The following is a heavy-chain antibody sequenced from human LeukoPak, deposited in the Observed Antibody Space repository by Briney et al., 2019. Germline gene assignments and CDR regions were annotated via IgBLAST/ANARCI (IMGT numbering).Heavy chain of an antibody. D-gene: IGHD1-1*01. J-gene: IGHJ4*02. Sequence: SETLSLTCTASGGSISSNNYYWGWVRQPPGKGLEWIGSIRYGGSTYYSPSLKSRVTISVDTSKNQFSLKLSSVAAADTAVYYCARLCPGTARYYFDSWGQGTLVTVSS. CDR3: ARLCPGTARYYFDS. CDR2: IRYGGST. V-gene: IGHV4-39*01. CDR1: GGSISSNNYY.